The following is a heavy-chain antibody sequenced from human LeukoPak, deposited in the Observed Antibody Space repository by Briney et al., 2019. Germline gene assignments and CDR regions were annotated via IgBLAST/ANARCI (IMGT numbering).Heavy chain of an antibody. V-gene: IGHV3-74*01. D-gene: IGHD3-22*01. CDR3: ARDSYDGRVYYGMDV. Sequence: PGGSLRLSCAASGFTFSRYWMHWVRQAPGKGLVWVSRINSDGSITNYADSVKGRFTISRDNAKNTLHLQMNSLRAEDTAVYYCARDSYDGRVYYGMDVWGQGTTVTVSS. CDR1: GFTFSRYW. J-gene: IGHJ6*02. CDR2: INSDGSIT.